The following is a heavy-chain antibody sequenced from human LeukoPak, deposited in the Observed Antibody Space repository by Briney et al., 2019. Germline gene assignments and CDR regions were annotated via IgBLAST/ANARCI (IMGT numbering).Heavy chain of an antibody. Sequence: PGTSLRLSCAASGFIFSSNGMHWVRQAPGKGLEWVAVIWYDGSKKYYADSVKGRFTISRDNSKNTLDLQMDRLRAEDTALYYCAKDGEQLSNPEYFQHWGQGTLVTVSS. CDR3: AKDGEQLSNPEYFQH. CDR2: IWYDGSKK. V-gene: IGHV3-33*06. J-gene: IGHJ1*01. D-gene: IGHD6-13*01. CDR1: GFIFSSNG.